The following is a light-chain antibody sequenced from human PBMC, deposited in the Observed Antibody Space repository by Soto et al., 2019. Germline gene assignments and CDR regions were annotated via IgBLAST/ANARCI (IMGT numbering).Light chain of an antibody. CDR2: GAS. V-gene: IGKV3-15*01. CDR1: QSVSSSY. J-gene: IGKJ1*01. Sequence: EIVLTQSPGTLSLSPGERATLSCRASQSVSSSYLAWYQQKPGQAPRLLIYGASTRAIGIPARFSGSGSGTEFTLTISSLQSEDFAVYYCQQYNNWPPWTFGQGTKVDIK. CDR3: QQYNNWPPWT.